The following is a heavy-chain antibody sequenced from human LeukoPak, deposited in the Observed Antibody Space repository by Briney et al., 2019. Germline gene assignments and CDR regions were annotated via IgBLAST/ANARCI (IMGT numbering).Heavy chain of an antibody. CDR3: AREFGTYYGSGRDFDY. D-gene: IGHD3-10*01. J-gene: IGHJ4*02. V-gene: IGHV1-8*01. CDR1: GYTFTSYD. CDR2: MNPNSGNT. Sequence: ASVKVSCKASGYTFTSYDINWVRQATGQGLEWMGWMNPNSGNTGYAQKFQGRVTMTRNTSISTVYMELSSLRSEDTAVFYCAREFGTYYGSGRDFDYWGQGTLVTVSS.